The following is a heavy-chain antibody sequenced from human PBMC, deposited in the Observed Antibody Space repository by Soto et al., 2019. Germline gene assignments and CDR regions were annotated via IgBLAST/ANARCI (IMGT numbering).Heavy chain of an antibody. CDR1: GFSFTGYY. J-gene: IGHJ5*02. D-gene: IGHD6-6*01. CDR2: INAHSGGT. CDR3: AKDLTRQLAYWLDP. V-gene: IGHV1-2*02. Sequence: GASVKVSCKASGFSFTGYYIHWLRQAPGQGLEWMGWINAHSGGTEFAQKFQGRVTLTRDTSISTAYMTLSGLKSDDTAVYYCAKDLTRQLAYWLDPWGQGTQVTSPQ.